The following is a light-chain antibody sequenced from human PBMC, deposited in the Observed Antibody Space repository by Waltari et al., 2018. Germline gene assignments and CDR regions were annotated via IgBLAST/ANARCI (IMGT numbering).Light chain of an antibody. CDR3: QQYFSAPWT. J-gene: IGKJ1*01. Sequence: DIVMTQSPDSLAGSLGEKATINCKSSQSVLHSANNKNYLAGYQQKPGQPPNLLIYWASSPASSFPDRFSGSGSGTDFTLTISSLPSFSFPFSSFQQYFSAPWTFGQGTQVEIK. V-gene: IGKV4-1*01. CDR2: WAS. CDR1: QSVLHSANNKNY.